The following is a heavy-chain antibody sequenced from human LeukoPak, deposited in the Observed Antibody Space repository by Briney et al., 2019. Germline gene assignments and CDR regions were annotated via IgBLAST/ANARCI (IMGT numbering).Heavy chain of an antibody. J-gene: IGHJ4*02. CDR3: ARDQNL. Sequence: GGSLRLSCAASGFTVSNNYMSWVCQAPGKGLEWVSVTDTGGRTYYADSVKGRFTISRDNSRNTVDLQMNSLRVDDTAVYYCARDQNLWGQGTLVTVSS. V-gene: IGHV3-53*01. CDR1: GFTVSNNY. CDR2: TDTGGRT. D-gene: IGHD2/OR15-2a*01.